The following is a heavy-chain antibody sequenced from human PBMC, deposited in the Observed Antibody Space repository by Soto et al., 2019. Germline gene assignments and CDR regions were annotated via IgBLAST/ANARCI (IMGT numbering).Heavy chain of an antibody. CDR1: GYVFTGYY. V-gene: IGHV1-2*04. CDR3: VRDYYDGSASYGFEF. CDR2: INPKSGGA. D-gene: IGHD3-22*01. Sequence: QVHLVQSGAEVKKPGASVKVSCKASGYVFTGYYIHWVRQAPGQGLEWMGWINPKSGGANIAQKFQGWVTLTRDTFISTTYMEVNILTSNDTAVYYCVRDYYDGSASYGFEFWGQGTPVTVAS. J-gene: IGHJ3*01.